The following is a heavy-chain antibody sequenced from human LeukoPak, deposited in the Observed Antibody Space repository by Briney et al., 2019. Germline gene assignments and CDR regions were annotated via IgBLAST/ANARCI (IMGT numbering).Heavy chain of an antibody. V-gene: IGHV1-2*02. CDR2: INPNSGGT. Sequence: ASVKVSCKASGYTFTGYYMHWVRQAPGQGLEWMGWINPNSGGTNYAQKFQGRVTMTRDMSTSTVYMELSSLRSDDTAVYYCARVKRGAGRIGNWFDPWGQGTLVTVSS. CDR1: GYTFTGYY. D-gene: IGHD6-19*01. J-gene: IGHJ5*02. CDR3: ARVKRGAGRIGNWFDP.